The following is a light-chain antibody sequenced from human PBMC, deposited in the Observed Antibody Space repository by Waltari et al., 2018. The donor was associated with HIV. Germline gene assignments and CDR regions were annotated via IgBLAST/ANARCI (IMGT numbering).Light chain of an antibody. CDR3: CSSAGRDIFV. J-gene: IGLJ1*01. Sequence: QSALTQSRSVSGSPGQSITISCTGTSKDVGAYNYVSWYQQHPGRAPKLLIYDLNRRPSGGPDLFSGSKSGNTASLSISGLQAEDEADYYCCSSAGRDIFVFGTGTKVTVL. CDR1: SKDVGAYNY. CDR2: DLN. V-gene: IGLV2-11*01.